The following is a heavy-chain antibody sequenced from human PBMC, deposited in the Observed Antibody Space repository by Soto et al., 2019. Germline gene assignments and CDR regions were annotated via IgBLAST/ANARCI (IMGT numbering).Heavy chain of an antibody. CDR3: ARDLAVAGTAGWFDP. CDR2: IYHSGST. J-gene: IGHJ5*02. Sequence: SETLSLTCAVSSGSISSSNWWSWVRQPPGKGLEWIGEIYHSGSTNYNPSLKSRVTISVDKSKNQFSLKLSSVTAADTAVYYCARDLAVAGTAGWFDPWGQGTLVTVSS. V-gene: IGHV4-4*02. CDR1: SGSISSSNW. D-gene: IGHD6-19*01.